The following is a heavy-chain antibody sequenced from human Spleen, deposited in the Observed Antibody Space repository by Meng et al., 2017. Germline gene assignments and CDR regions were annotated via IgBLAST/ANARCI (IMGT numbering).Heavy chain of an antibody. V-gene: IGHV3-7*01. CDR3: ARGRFCASGSCYFDY. CDR2: IKQDGSEK. CDR1: GFTFITYW. Sequence: GESLKISCATSGFTFITYWMSWVRQAPGKGLEWVANIKQDGSEKYYVDYVKGRFTISRDNAKSSVDLQMNSLRSEDTAVYYCARGRFCASGSCYFDYWGQGALVTVSS. J-gene: IGHJ4*02. D-gene: IGHD2-15*01.